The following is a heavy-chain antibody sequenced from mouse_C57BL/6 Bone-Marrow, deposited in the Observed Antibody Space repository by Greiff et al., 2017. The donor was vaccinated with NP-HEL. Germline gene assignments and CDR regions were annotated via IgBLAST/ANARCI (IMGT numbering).Heavy chain of an antibody. CDR2: IYPRSGNT. J-gene: IGHJ1*03. V-gene: IGHV1-81*01. CDR1: GYTFTSYG. CDR3: ARSDYDGYFDV. D-gene: IGHD2-4*01. Sequence: QVQLQHSGAELARPGASVKLSCKASGYTFTSYGISWVKQRTGQGLEWIGEIYPRSGNTYYNEKFKGKATLTADKSSSTAYMELRSLTSEDSAVYFCARSDYDGYFDVWGTGTTVTVSS.